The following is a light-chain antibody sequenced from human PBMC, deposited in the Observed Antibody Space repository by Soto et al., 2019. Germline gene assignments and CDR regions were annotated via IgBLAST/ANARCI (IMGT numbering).Light chain of an antibody. J-gene: IGLJ1*01. Sequence: QSVLTQPPSAGGSPGQSVTISCTGTSSDVGGYNYVSWYQHHPGKAPKLRIYDVSKLPSGVPDRFSGSKSGNTASLTVSGLQPEDEADYYCSSYAGSNSYVFGAGTKVTVL. CDR3: SSYAGSNSYV. V-gene: IGLV2-8*01. CDR2: DVS. CDR1: SSDVGGYNY.